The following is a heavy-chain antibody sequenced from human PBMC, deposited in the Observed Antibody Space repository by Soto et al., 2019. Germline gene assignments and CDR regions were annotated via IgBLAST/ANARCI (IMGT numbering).Heavy chain of an antibody. CDR2: ISSSSSYI. Sequence: EVQLVESGGGLVKSGGSPRLSCAASGFTFSSYAMNWVRQAPGKGLEWVSSISSSSSYIYYADSVKGRFTISRDNAKNSLYLQMNSLRAEDTAVYYCARGRLTGGNWFDPWGQGTLVTVSS. CDR1: GFTFSSYA. V-gene: IGHV3-21*01. D-gene: IGHD7-27*01. CDR3: ARGRLTGGNWFDP. J-gene: IGHJ5*02.